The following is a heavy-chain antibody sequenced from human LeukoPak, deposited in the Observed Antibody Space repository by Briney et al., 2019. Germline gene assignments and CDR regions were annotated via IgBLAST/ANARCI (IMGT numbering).Heavy chain of an antibody. J-gene: IGHJ3*02. Sequence: GRSLRLSCAASGFTFSSYSMNWVRQAPGKGLEWVSAISGSGGSTYYADSVKGRFTISRDNSKNTLYLQMNSLRAEDTAVYHCATVVYCSRTSCYPYAFDMWGQGTMVTVSS. V-gene: IGHV3-23*01. CDR1: GFTFSSYS. CDR2: ISGSGGST. D-gene: IGHD2-2*01. CDR3: ATVVYCSRTSCYPYAFDM.